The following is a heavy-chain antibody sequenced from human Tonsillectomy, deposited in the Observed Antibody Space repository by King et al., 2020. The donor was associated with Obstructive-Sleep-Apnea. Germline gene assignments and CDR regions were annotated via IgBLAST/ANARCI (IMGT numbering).Heavy chain of an antibody. V-gene: IGHV4-30-4*01. J-gene: IGHJ5*02. D-gene: IGHD3-22*01. CDR1: GGYITSGDYY. Sequence: VQLQESGPGLVKPSQTLSLTCTVSGGYITSGDYYWSWIRQPPGNGLEWIGYVYYSGRAYSNPSLNGRVTISVDTSKTQFSLKLSSVPAAATAVYYCARGNYYDSSGYYHRGEWFDPWGQGTLVTVSS. CDR3: ARGNYYDSSGYYHRGEWFDP. CDR2: VYYSGRA.